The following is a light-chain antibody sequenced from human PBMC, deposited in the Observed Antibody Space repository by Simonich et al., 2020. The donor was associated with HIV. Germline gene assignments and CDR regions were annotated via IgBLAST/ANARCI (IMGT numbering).Light chain of an antibody. CDR3: SSYTSSSTLV. CDR1: SSDVGVYNL. V-gene: IGLV2-14*02. CDR2: DVS. Sequence: QSALTQPASVSGSPGQSISISCTGTSSDVGVYNLVSWYQQHPCKAPKLMIYDVSKRPSGVSNRFSGSKSGNTASLTISGLQAEDEADYYCSSYTSSSTLVFGGGTKLTVL. J-gene: IGLJ3*02.